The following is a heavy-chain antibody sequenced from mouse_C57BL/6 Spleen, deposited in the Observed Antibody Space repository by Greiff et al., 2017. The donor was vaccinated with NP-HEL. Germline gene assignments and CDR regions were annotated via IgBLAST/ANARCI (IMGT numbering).Heavy chain of an antibody. Sequence: EVQLQQSGAELVRPGASVKLSCTASGFNIKDDYMHWVKQRPEQGLEWIGWIDPENGDTEYASKFQGKATITADPSSNTAYLQLSSLTTEDTAVNYCTRLRQRGYAMDYWGQGTSVTVSS. CDR1: GFNIKDDY. CDR2: IDPENGDT. J-gene: IGHJ4*01. D-gene: IGHD2-2*01. V-gene: IGHV14-4*01. CDR3: TRLRQRGYAMDY.